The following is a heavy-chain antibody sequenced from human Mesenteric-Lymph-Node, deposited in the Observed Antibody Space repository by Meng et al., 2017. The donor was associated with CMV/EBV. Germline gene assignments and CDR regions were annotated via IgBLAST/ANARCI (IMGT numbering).Heavy chain of an antibody. D-gene: IGHD2-2*02. CDR3: ASIGVYCTTTCSTLP. CDR2: ISSDGRGT. J-gene: IGHJ5*02. V-gene: IGHV3-74*01. CDR1: GFTFSRYW. Sequence: GESLKISCAGSGFTFSRYWMDWVRQVPGKGLVWVSRISSDGRGTNYAASVKGRFTISRDNAKNTVSLQMSSLRAEDTAVYYCASIGVYCTTTCSTLPWGRGTLVTVSS.